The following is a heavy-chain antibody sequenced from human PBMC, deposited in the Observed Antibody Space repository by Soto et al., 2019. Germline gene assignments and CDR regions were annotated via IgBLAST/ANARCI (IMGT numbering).Heavy chain of an antibody. CDR2: IWYDGSNK. Sequence: PGGSLRLSCAASGFTFSSYGMHWVRQAPGKGLEWVAVIWYDGSNKYYADSVKGRFTISRDNSKNTLYLQMNSLRAEDTAVYYCARAGMDYDYVWGSYRYIPYFDYWGKGTLVTVSS. D-gene: IGHD3-16*02. V-gene: IGHV3-33*01. CDR1: GFTFSSYG. J-gene: IGHJ4*02. CDR3: ARAGMDYDYVWGSYRYIPYFDY.